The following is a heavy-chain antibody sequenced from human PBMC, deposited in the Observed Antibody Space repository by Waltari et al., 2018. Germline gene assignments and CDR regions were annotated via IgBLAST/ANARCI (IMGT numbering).Heavy chain of an antibody. CDR2: IYYSGGT. D-gene: IGHD3-10*01. Sequence: QLQLQESGPGLVKPSETLSLTCTVPGGSISSSSYSWGWIRQPPGKGLEWIGSIYYSGGTYYNPSLKSRVTISVDTSKNQFSLKLSSVTAADTAVYYCARQIRGFGLLWFGECPNWFDPWGQGTLVTVSS. J-gene: IGHJ5*02. V-gene: IGHV4-39*01. CDR1: GGSISSSSYS. CDR3: ARQIRGFGLLWFGECPNWFDP.